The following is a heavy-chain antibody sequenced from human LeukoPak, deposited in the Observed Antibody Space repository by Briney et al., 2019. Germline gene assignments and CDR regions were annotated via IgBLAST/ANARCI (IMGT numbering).Heavy chain of an antibody. V-gene: IGHV4-39*01. J-gene: IGHJ4*02. Sequence: SETLSLTCTVSGASISGSGYYWGWIRQPPGKGLEWIGSIYSSGSTYYNASLQSRVTISTETSKNQISLRLNSVTAADTAMYYCAKSGGYGLIDHWGQGTLVTVSS. CDR3: AKSGGYGLIDH. CDR1: GASISGSGYY. CDR2: IYSSGST. D-gene: IGHD1-26*01.